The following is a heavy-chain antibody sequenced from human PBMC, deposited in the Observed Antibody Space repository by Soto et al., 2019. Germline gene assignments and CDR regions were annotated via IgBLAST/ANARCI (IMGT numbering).Heavy chain of an antibody. Sequence: ERLSVTCSVYGGSFSDYYWSWIRQPPGKGLEWIGEINHSGSTNYNPSLKSRVTISVDTSKNQFSLKLSSVTAADTAVYYCARGVVLHWFDPWGQGTLVTVYS. CDR2: INHSGST. CDR1: GGSFSDYY. V-gene: IGHV4-34*01. J-gene: IGHJ5*02. D-gene: IGHD2-15*01. CDR3: ARGVVLHWFDP.